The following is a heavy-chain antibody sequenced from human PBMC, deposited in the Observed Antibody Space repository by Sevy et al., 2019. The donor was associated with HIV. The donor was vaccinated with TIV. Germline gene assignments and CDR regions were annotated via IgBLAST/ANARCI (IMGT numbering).Heavy chain of an antibody. CDR3: AKGAMGTSNKSYFSDY. V-gene: IGHV3-23*01. D-gene: IGHD2-8*01. CDR1: GFTYSTYA. Sequence: GGSLRLSCVASGFTYSTYAMSWVRQSPGKGLEWVSIVSASGSVTFYADSVKGWFTISRDNSKDTLYLQMNSLRVDDTAVYYCAKGAMGTSNKSYFSDYWGQGTLVTVSS. CDR2: VSASGSVT. J-gene: IGHJ4*02.